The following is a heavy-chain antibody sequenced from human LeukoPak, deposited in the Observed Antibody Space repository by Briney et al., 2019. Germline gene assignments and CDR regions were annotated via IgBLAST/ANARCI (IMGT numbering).Heavy chain of an antibody. CDR2: IIPIFGTA. D-gene: IGHD3-9*01. J-gene: IGHJ2*01. Sequence: GASVKVSCKASGYTFTGYFMHWVRQAPGQGLEWMGGIIPIFGTANYAQKFQGRVTITADESTSTAYMELSSLRSEDTAVYYCARVSDYDILTGLLSSQWYFDLWGRGTLVTVSS. CDR3: ARVSDYDILTGLLSSQWYFDL. V-gene: IGHV1-69*13. CDR1: GYTFTGYF.